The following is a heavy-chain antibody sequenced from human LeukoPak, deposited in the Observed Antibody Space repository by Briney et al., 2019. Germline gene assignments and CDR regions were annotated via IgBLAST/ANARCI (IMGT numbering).Heavy chain of an antibody. V-gene: IGHV4-39*07. CDR3: ARTIDPYFFDY. J-gene: IGHJ4*02. D-gene: IGHD3-3*01. CDR1: GGSFSSYY. Sequence: SETLSLTCAVYGGSFSSYYWGWLRQPPGKGLEWIGSIYYSGSTYYNPSLKSRVTISVDTSKNQFSLELSSVTAADTAVYYCARTIDPYFFDYWGQGTLVSVSS. CDR2: IYYSGST.